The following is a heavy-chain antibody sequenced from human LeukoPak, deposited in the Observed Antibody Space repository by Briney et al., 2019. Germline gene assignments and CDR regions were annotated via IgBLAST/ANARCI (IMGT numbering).Heavy chain of an antibody. J-gene: IGHJ4*02. D-gene: IGHD3-3*01. Sequence: GGSLRLSCTASGFTFGDYAMSWVRQAPGKGLEWVGFIRSKAYGGTTEYAASVKGRFTISRDDSKSIAYLQMNSLKTEDTAVYYCTRGFWSGYLYFDYWGQGTLVTVSS. CDR3: TRGFWSGYLYFDY. CDR2: IRSKAYGGTT. V-gene: IGHV3-49*04. CDR1: GFTFGDYA.